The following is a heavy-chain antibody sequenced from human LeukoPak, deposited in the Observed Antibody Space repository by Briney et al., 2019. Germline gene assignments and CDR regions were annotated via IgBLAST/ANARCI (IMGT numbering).Heavy chain of an antibody. Sequence: ASVKVSCKASGGTFSSYAISWVRQAPGQGLEWMGGIIPIFGTANYAQKFQGRVTITADKSTSTAYMELSSLRSEDTAVYYCARPEITARGNWFDPWGQGTLVTVSS. V-gene: IGHV1-69*06. D-gene: IGHD5-18*01. CDR1: GGTFSSYA. CDR3: ARPEITARGNWFDP. J-gene: IGHJ5*02. CDR2: IIPIFGTA.